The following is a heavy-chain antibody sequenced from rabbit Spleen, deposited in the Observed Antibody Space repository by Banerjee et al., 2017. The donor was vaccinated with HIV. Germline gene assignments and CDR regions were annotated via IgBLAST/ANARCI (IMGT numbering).Heavy chain of an antibody. D-gene: IGHD1-1*01. CDR2: INAVTGKA. Sequence: QEQLVESGGGLVKPEGSLKLSCTASGFSFSNKAVVCWVRQAPGKGLEWIACINAVTGKAVCASWAKGRFTFSKTSSTTVTLQMTRLTAADTATYFCARDTSSSFSSYGMDLWGPGTLVTVS. J-gene: IGHJ6*01. CDR3: ARDTSSSFSSYGMDL. V-gene: IGHV1S45*01. CDR1: GFSFSNKAV.